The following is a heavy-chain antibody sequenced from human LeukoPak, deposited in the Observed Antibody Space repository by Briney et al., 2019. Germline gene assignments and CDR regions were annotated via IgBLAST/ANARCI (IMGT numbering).Heavy chain of an antibody. CDR1: GYTFTSYA. CDR3: ARNYYGSGSYYLPDY. D-gene: IGHD3-10*01. Sequence: VASVKVSCKASGYTFTSYAMHWVRQAPGQRLEWMGWINAGNGNTKYSQKFQGRVTITRDTSASTAYMELSSLRSEDTAVYYCARNYYGSGSYYLPDYWGQGTLVTVSS. V-gene: IGHV1-3*01. J-gene: IGHJ4*02. CDR2: INAGNGNT.